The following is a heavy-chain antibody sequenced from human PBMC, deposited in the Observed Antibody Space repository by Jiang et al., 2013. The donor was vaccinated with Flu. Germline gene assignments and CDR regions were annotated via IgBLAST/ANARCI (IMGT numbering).Heavy chain of an antibody. CDR3: ARGERVHYDSRFRPFDY. D-gene: IGHD3-22*01. CDR2: INTNTGNP. Sequence: LEWMGWINTNTGNPTYAQGFTGRFVFSLDTSVSTAYLQISSLKAEDTAVYYCARGERVHYDSRFRPFDYWGQGTLVTVSS. J-gene: IGHJ4*02. V-gene: IGHV7-4-1*02.